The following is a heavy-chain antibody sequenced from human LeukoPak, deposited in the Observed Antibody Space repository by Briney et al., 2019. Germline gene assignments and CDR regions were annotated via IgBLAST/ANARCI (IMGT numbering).Heavy chain of an antibody. D-gene: IGHD3-10*01. Sequence: ASVKVSCKASGGTFSSYAISWVRQAPGQGLEGMGGIIPIFGTANYAQKFQGRVTITADKSTSTAYMELSSLRSEDTAVYYCARADSVKYYGSGSYFDTWGQGTLVTVSS. CDR1: GGTFSSYA. J-gene: IGHJ5*02. V-gene: IGHV1-69*06. CDR3: ARADSVKYYGSGSYFDT. CDR2: IIPIFGTA.